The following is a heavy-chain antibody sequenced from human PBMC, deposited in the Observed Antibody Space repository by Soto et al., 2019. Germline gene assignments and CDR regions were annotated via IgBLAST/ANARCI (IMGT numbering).Heavy chain of an antibody. D-gene: IGHD6-19*01. CDR1: GFTFSSYA. CDR3: AKGDDIAVAGTDHYYYMAV. J-gene: IGHJ6*03. V-gene: IGHV3-23*01. Sequence: HPGGSLRLSCAASGFTFSSYAMSWVRQAPGKGLEWVSAISGSGGSTYYADSVKGRFTISRDNSKNTLYLQMNSLRAEDTAVYYCAKGDDIAVAGTDHYYYMAVWGKGTSVTVYS. CDR2: ISGSGGST.